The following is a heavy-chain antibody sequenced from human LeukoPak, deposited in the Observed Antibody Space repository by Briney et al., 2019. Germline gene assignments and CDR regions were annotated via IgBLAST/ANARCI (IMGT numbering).Heavy chain of an antibody. V-gene: IGHV3-66*01. Sequence: PGGSLRLSCAASGFTVSSNYMSWVRQAPGKGLEWVSIIYSGGATYYAESVKGRFTISRDNSKNTLYLQMNSLRAEDTAVYYCAKGRSGSGDIDIWAQGTMVTVSS. J-gene: IGHJ3*02. CDR1: GFTVSSNY. CDR3: AKGRSGSGDIDI. D-gene: IGHD3-10*01. CDR2: IYSGGAT.